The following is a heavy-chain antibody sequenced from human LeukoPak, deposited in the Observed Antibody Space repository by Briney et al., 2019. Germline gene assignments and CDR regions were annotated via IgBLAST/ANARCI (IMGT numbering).Heavy chain of an antibody. Sequence: KTSETLPLTCTVSGGSISSNSYYWGWIRQPPGKGLEWIGSIYFSGSPYYNPSLKSRVTMSVDTSKNQFSLKVSSVTAADTAVYYCARWRTAKTAFDYWGQGTLVTVSS. D-gene: IGHD2-21*02. V-gene: IGHV4-39*01. J-gene: IGHJ4*02. CDR1: GGSISSNSYY. CDR3: ARWRTAKTAFDY. CDR2: IYFSGSP.